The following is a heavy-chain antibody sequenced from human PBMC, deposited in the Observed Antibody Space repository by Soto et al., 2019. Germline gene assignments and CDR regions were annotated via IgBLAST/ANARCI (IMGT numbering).Heavy chain of an antibody. CDR2: IYYSGST. CDR1: VGSISSYY. D-gene: IGHD3-3*01. V-gene: IGHV4-59*01. CDR3: ARDQAQITIFGVVISHRAV. J-gene: IGHJ6*02. Sequence: SETLSLTCTVSVGSISSYYWSCIRQPPGKGLEWIGYIYYSGSTNYNPSLKTRVTISVNSSKTQFSLKLSSVSAADTAVYYCARDQAQITIFGVVISHRAVWGQGNKVT.